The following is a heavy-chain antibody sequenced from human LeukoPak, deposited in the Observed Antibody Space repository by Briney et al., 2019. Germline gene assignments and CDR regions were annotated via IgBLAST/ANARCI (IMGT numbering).Heavy chain of an antibody. CDR3: ARDPDCTSDVCFDY. CDR2: INQAGSQK. V-gene: IGHV3-7*01. Sequence: GGSLRFSCAASGFTFSSYWMTWVRQAPGKGLEWVANINQAGSQKYYVDSVKGRFTISRDNAKNSLYLQMNSLRVEDTAVYYCARDPDCTSDVCFDYWGQGTLVTVSS. CDR1: GFTFSSYW. J-gene: IGHJ4*02. D-gene: IGHD2-8*01.